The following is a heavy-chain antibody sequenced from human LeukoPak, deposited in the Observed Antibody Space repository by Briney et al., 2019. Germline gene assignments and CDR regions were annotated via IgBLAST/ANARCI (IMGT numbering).Heavy chain of an antibody. D-gene: IGHD4/OR15-4a*01. Sequence: PGGSLRLSCAASGFRFNTYWMSWVRQAPGKGLEWVANIKQDGNEKDYADSVKGRFTISRDNGKNSLDLQMNSLRADDTAVYYCARDTLGEGEDANYAVYYFDYWGQGTVVTVSS. CDR3: ARDTLGEGEDANYAVYYFDY. V-gene: IGHV3-7*01. CDR2: IKQDGNEK. J-gene: IGHJ4*02. CDR1: GFRFNTYW.